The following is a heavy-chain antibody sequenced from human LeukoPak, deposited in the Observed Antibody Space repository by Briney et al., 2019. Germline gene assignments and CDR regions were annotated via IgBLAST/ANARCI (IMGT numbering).Heavy chain of an antibody. Sequence: PSETLSLTCAVYGGSFSGYYWSWIRQPPGKGLEWIGEINHSGSTNYNPSLKSRVTISVDTSKNQFSLKLRSVTAADTAVYYCARDRVGQQLVGRKYYYYYVDVWGKGNTVTISS. CDR1: GGSFSGYY. V-gene: IGHV4-34*01. CDR2: INHSGST. D-gene: IGHD6-13*01. CDR3: ARDRVGQQLVGRKYYYYYVDV. J-gene: IGHJ6*03.